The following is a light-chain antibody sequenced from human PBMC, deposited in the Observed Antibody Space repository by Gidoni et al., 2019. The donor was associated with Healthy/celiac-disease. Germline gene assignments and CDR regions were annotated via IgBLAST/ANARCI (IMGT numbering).Light chain of an antibody. CDR2: AAS. CDR1: QSISSY. V-gene: IGKV1-39*01. CDR3: QQSYSTPGA. J-gene: IGKJ3*01. Sequence: DIQMTQSPSSLSASVGDRVTITCRASQSISSYLNWYQQKPGKAPKLLRYAASSLQSGVPSRFSGSGSGTDFTLTISSLQPEDFATYYCQQSYSTPGAFGPGTRVDIK.